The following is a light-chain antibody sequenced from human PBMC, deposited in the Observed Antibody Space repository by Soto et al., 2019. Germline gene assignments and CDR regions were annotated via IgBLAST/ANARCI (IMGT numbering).Light chain of an antibody. CDR2: KVS. Sequence: DVVMTQSPLSLPVTLGQPASISCRSSQSLVHSDGNTYLNWFQQRPGQSPRRLIYKVSNRASGVPDRFSGSGSGTNFTLKISRVEAEDVGVSYFMQGTHWPPYYFGQGTKLEIK. CDR1: QSLVHSDGNTY. J-gene: IGKJ2*01. V-gene: IGKV2-30*02. CDR3: MQGTHWPPYY.